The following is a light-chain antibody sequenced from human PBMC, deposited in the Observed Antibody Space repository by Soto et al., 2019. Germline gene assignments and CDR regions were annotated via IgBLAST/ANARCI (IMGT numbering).Light chain of an antibody. J-gene: IGKJ1*01. CDR3: QQYNAWPWT. Sequence: MTQSPATLSVSPGARATLFCRASQTISSSLAWYQHKPGQAPRLLIFGASSRATGVPARFSGGGSGTLFTLTISSLQPEDFGIYSCQQYNAWPWTFGQWTKVEIK. V-gene: IGKV3-15*01. CDR2: GAS. CDR1: QTISSS.